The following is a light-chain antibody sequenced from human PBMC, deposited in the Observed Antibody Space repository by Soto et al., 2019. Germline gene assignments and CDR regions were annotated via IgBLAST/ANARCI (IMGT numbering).Light chain of an antibody. V-gene: IGLV2-14*03. J-gene: IGLJ3*02. CDR3: SSYTDRGNSV. Sequence: QSALTQPASVSGSPGQSITISCTGTTSDVGGYNFVSWYQHHPGKAPKLIIFGVSDRPSGISNRFSGSKSGNTASLTISGLQAEAEADYYCSSYTDRGNSVFGGGTKLTVL. CDR1: TSDVGGYNF. CDR2: GVS.